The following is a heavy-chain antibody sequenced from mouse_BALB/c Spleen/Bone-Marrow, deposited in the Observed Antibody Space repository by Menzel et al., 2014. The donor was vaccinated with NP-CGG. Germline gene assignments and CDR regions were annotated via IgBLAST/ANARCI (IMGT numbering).Heavy chain of an antibody. D-gene: IGHD4-1*01. J-gene: IGHJ3*01. Sequence: EVQREESGGGFVQPGGSMKLSCAASGFTFSNYWMNWVRQSPEKGLEWVAEIRLKSNNYATHYAESVKGRFTISRDDSKSSVYLQMNNVRAEDTGTYYCTTGFAYWGKGTLVTVSA. CDR3: TTGFAY. CDR1: GFTFSNYW. V-gene: IGHV6-6*02. CDR2: IRLKSNNYAT.